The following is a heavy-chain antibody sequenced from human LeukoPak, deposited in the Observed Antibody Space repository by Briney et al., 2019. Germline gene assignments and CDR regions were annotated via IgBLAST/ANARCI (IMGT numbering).Heavy chain of an antibody. J-gene: IGHJ3*01. CDR2: MNPNSGNT. CDR1: GYTFTTYD. D-gene: IGHD5-18*01. CDR3: TRRYGYGWVGFII. V-gene: IGHV1-8*03. Sequence: SVKVSRKASGYTFTTYDINWVRQATGQGLEWMGWMNPNSGNTGYAQKFQGRVTITRNTSISTAYMELSSLRSEDTAVYYCTRRYGYGWVGFIIWGQGTMVTVSS.